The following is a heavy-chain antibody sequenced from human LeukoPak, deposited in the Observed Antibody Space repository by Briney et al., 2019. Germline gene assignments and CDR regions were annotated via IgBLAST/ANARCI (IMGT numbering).Heavy chain of an antibody. D-gene: IGHD3-16*01. J-gene: IGHJ4*02. Sequence: PGGSLRLSCAASGFTFSDYYMSWIRQAPGKGLEWVSYISSSGSTIYYADSVKGRFTISRDNSKNTLYLQMNSLRAEDTAVYYCANEMITFGGVLDYWGQGTLVTVSS. CDR1: GFTFSDYY. CDR2: ISSSGSTI. V-gene: IGHV3-11*01. CDR3: ANEMITFGGVLDY.